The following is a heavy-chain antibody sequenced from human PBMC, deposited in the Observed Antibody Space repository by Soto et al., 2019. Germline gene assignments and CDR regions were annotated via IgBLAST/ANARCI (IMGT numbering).Heavy chain of an antibody. CDR3: ARGGGSDSFDY. D-gene: IGHD1-26*01. CDR1: GASITYGGYS. J-gene: IGHJ4*02. V-gene: IGHV4-30-2*01. Sequence: QLQLHESGSGLVKPSQTLSLTCTVSGASITYGGYSWSWIRQTPGKGLEWIGYINHLETTFYNPSFESRLSLSIDRAKNQSSLNLISMSAADRAVYFCARGGGSDSFDYWGQGILVTVSS. CDR2: INHLETT.